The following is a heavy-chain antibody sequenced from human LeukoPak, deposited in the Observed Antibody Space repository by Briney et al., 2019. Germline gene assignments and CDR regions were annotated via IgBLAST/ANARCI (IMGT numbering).Heavy chain of an antibody. J-gene: IGHJ4*02. CDR2: INPSGGST. V-gene: IGHV1-46*01. Sequence: GASVKVSCKASGYTFTSYYMHWVRQAPGQGLEWMGIINPSGGSTSYAQKFQGRVTMTEDTSTDTAYMELSSLRSEDTAVYYCATLGPVITMVRGVIIPVRDYWGQGTLVTVSS. D-gene: IGHD3-10*01. CDR3: ATLGPVITMVRGVIIPVRDY. CDR1: GYTFTSYY.